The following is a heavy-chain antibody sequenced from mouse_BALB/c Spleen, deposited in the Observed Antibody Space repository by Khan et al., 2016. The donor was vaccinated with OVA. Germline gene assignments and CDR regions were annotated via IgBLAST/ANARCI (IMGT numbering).Heavy chain of an antibody. V-gene: IGHV2-6-4*01. J-gene: IGHJ4*01. Sequence: VQLQESGPGLVAPSQSLSITCTVSGFSLSRYNIHWVRQPPGKGLEWLGMIWGGGGTDYNSTLKSRLNISKDNSKSQVFLKMNSLQTDDTAMYYCARAYYRYDGYYAMDYWGQGISVTVSS. CDR1: GFSLSRYN. D-gene: IGHD2-14*01. CDR2: IWGGGGT. CDR3: ARAYYRYDGYYAMDY.